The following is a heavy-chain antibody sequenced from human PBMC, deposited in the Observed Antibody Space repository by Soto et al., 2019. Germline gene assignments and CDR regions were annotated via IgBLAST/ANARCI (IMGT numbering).Heavy chain of an antibody. CDR2: INPNSGGT. CDR1: GYTFTGYY. J-gene: IGHJ6*02. CDR3: AGSGLQHYYDSSGYYGDYYYYGMHL. Sequence: ASVKVSCKASGYTFTGYYMHWVRQAPGQGLEWMGWINPNSGGTNYAQKFQGWVTMTRDTSISTAYMELSRLRSDDTAVYYCAGSGLQHYYDSSGYYGDYYYYGMHLWGPATTVTVPS. D-gene: IGHD3-22*01. V-gene: IGHV1-2*04.